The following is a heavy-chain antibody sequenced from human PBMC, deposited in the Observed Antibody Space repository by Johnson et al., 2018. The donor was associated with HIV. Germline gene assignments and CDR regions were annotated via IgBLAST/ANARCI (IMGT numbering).Heavy chain of an antibody. CDR3: VRVGPTLYDACDI. J-gene: IGHJ3*02. Sequence: VQLVESGGGVVQPGGSLRLSCAASGLTFSDHYMDWVRQAPGRGLEWVGRVRNKGQRYSTSYAASVKGRFTFSRDDLKKSLFLQMNRLKTEDSAVYYCVRVGPTLYDACDIWGQGTTVTVSS. V-gene: IGHV3-72*01. CDR1: GLTFSDHY. CDR2: VRNKGQRYST. D-gene: IGHD2-15*01.